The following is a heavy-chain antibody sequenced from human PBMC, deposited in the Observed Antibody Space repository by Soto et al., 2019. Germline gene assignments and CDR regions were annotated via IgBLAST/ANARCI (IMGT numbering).Heavy chain of an antibody. V-gene: IGHV1-18*01. Sequence: ASVKVSCKASGYTFTSYGISWVRQAPGQGLEWMGWISAYNGNTNYAQKLQGRVTMTTDTSTSTAYMELRSLRSDDTAVYYCARDSFRGIAAPADFDYWGQGTLVTVSS. CDR2: ISAYNGNT. J-gene: IGHJ4*02. D-gene: IGHD6-13*01. CDR1: GYTFTSYG. CDR3: ARDSFRGIAAPADFDY.